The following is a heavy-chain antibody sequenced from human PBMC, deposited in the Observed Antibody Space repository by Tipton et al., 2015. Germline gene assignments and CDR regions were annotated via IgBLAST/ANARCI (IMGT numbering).Heavy chain of an antibody. CDR2: INYSGRT. CDR1: GGSITSSYYY. D-gene: IGHD4-17*01. CDR3: AGYYHGAFEI. V-gene: IGHV4-39*01. J-gene: IGHJ3*02. Sequence: TLSLTCTVPGGSITSSYYYWGWIRQPPGKGLEWFGIINYSGRTYYNPSLKGRVTISVDTSKKQLSLNLTSVTAADTAVYYCAGYYHGAFEIWGQGIMVTVSS.